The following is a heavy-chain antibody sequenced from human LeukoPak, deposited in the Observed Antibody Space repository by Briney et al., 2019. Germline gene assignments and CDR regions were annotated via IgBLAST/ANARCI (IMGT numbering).Heavy chain of an antibody. CDR2: NNWNGGST. V-gene: IGHV3-20*04. CDR1: GYTFDEYG. CDR3: VRLGRDGYTYGAAY. J-gene: IGHJ1*01. Sequence: GGTLRLSCAGSGYTFDEYGMRWVRQATGGGREWVAGNNWNGGSTGYAASVKGRCTISRDNAKNALYLEMNSLRAEDTAFYYCVRLGRDGYTYGAAYWGQGTLVTVSS. D-gene: IGHD5-24*01.